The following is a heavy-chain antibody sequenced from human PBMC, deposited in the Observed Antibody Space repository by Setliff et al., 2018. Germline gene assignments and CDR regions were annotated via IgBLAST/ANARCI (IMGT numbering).Heavy chain of an antibody. CDR1: AFTFSRYS. J-gene: IGHJ4*02. CDR3: TRALAEGSPAY. D-gene: IGHD2-15*01. V-gene: IGHV3-21*01. CDR2: ISSSGSFQ. Sequence: GGSLRLSCVAPAFTFSRYSMNWVRQAPGKGLEWVSSISSSGSFQFYADSVKGRFTISRDNANNSVSLQMNSLRAEDSGVYYCTRALAEGSPAYWGQGTLVTVSS.